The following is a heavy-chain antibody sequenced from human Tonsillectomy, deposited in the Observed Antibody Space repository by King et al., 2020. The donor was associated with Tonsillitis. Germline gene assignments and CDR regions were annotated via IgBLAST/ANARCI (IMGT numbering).Heavy chain of an antibody. V-gene: IGHV3-64*01. CDR1: GFTFSTYA. D-gene: IGHD3-3*01. CDR3: ARASILETYGSPCFDY. CDR2: ISSNGGST. J-gene: IGHJ4*02. Sequence: DEQLVQSGGGLVQPGGSLRLSCAASGFTFSTYAMYWVRQAPGKGLEYVSAISSNGGSTYYANSVKGRFTISRDNSKNTLYLQMGSLRTEDMAVYYCARASILETYGSPCFDYWGQGTLVTVSS.